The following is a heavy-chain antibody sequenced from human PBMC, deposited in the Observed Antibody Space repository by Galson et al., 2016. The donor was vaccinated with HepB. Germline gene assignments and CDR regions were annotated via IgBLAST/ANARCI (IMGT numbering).Heavy chain of an antibody. CDR1: GFVFSNFG. CDR3: AKERLVRRIFDH. V-gene: IGHV3-23*01. Sequence: SLRLSCAASGFVFSNFGLSWVRQAPGKGLEWVARIRTRRTTYYSESVQGRFTISRDNSNNTRYLQMNGLRAEDTAVYYCAKERLVRRIFDHWGQGTLLTVSS. CDR2: IRTRRTT. J-gene: IGHJ4*02. D-gene: IGHD1-1*01.